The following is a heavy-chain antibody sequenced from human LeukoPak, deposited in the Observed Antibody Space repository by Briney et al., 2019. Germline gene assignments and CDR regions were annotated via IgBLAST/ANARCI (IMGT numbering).Heavy chain of an antibody. CDR3: AGERGYYDSSGYYAFDY. J-gene: IGHJ4*02. D-gene: IGHD3-22*01. V-gene: IGHV3-33*01. CDR1: GFTFSSYG. Sequence: PGGSLRLSCAASGFTFSSYGMHWVRQAPGKGLEWVAVIWCDGSNKYYADSVKGRFTISRDNSKNTLYLQMNSLRAEDTAVYYCAGERGYYDSSGYYAFDYWGQGTLVTVSS. CDR2: IWCDGSNK.